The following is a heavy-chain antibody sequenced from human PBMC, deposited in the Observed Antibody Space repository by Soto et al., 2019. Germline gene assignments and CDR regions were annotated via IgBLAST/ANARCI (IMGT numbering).Heavy chain of an antibody. CDR3: APLIDY. CDR1: GFIFSDYE. V-gene: IGHV3-48*03. Sequence: GGSLRLSCAASGFIFSDYEMNWVRQAPGKGLEWVSYINIRSDIIYYADSVKGRFTISRDNAKNSLYLQMNSLRAEDTAVYYCAPLIDYWGQGTLVTAPQ. J-gene: IGHJ4*02. CDR2: INIRSDII.